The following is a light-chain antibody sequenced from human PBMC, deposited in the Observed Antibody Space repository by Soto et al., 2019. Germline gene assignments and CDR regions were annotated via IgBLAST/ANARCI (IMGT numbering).Light chain of an antibody. J-gene: IGLJ2*01. V-gene: IGLV1-44*01. Sequence: QSALTHPPSASGTPGQRVTISCSGSSSNIGSNTVNWYQQLPGTAPKLLIYSNNQRPSGVPDRFSGSKSGTSASLAISGLQSEDEADYYCAAWDDSLNGVVFGGGTKVTVL. CDR1: SSNIGSNT. CDR3: AAWDDSLNGVV. CDR2: SNN.